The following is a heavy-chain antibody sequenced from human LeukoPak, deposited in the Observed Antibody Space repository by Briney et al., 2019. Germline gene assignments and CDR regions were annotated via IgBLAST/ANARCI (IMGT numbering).Heavy chain of an antibody. CDR3: TKAFGPGSSQGVRWFDP. V-gene: IGHV3-23*01. CDR2: ISGSGGST. J-gene: IGHJ5*02. CDR1: GFTFSSYA. D-gene: IGHD3/OR15-3a*01. Sequence: GGPLRLSCAASGFTFSSYAMNWVRQAPGKGLEWVSSISGSGGSTYHADAVKSRFTISRDSSKNTLYLQMNSLRAEDTAIYYCTKAFGPGSSQGVRWFDPWGQGTLVTVSS.